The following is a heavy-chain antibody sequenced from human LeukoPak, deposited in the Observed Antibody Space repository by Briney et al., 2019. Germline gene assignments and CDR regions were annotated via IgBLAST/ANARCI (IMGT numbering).Heavy chain of an antibody. D-gene: IGHD1-7*01. CDR2: INPNSGGT. J-gene: IGHJ4*02. V-gene: IGHV1-2*02. Sequence: ASVKVSFKASGYTFTGYYMHWVRQAPGQGLEWMGWINPNSGGTNYAQKFQGRVTMTRDTSISTAYMELSRLRSDDTAVYYCARTSYNWNYRVDYWGQGTLVTVSS. CDR3: ARTSYNWNYRVDY. CDR1: GYTFTGYY.